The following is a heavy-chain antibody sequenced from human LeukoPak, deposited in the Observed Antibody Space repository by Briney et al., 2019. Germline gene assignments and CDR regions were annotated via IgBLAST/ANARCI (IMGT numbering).Heavy chain of an antibody. V-gene: IGHV1-2*02. CDR1: VYTFIDYY. CDR3: ARGGGRYSVDY. J-gene: IGHJ4*02. Sequence: GASVNVSCKASVYTFIDYYMHWVRQAPGQGLEWIGWISPNSGGTKSVQKFQGRVTMTRDTSITTVYMELRGLSFDDTAVYYCARGGGRYSVDYWGQGTLVIVSS. D-gene: IGHD1-26*01. CDR2: ISPNSGGT.